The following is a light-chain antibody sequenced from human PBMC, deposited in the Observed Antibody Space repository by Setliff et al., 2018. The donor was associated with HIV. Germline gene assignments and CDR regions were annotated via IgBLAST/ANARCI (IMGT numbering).Light chain of an antibody. CDR2: EVS. CDR3: CAYAGSYV. J-gene: IGLJ1*01. V-gene: IGLV2-23*02. Sequence: ALTQPASVSGSPGQSITIPCTGTSSDVGSFKLVSWYQQYPGKAPRVLIYEVSKRPSGISGRFSGSVSGNTASLKISGLQSEDEADYYCCAYAGSYVFGTGTKVTVL. CDR1: SSDVGSFKL.